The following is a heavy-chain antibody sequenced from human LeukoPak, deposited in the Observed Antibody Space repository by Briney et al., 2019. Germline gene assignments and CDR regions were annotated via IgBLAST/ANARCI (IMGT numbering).Heavy chain of an antibody. D-gene: IGHD3-10*01. CDR1: GGTFSSYA. Sequence: SVKVSCKASGGTFSSYAISWVRQAPGQGLEWMGGIIPIFGAANYAQKFQGRVTITADKSTSTAYMELSSLRSEDTAVYYCARMWSYYYGSGSPNWFDPWGQGTLVTVSS. V-gene: IGHV1-69*06. J-gene: IGHJ5*02. CDR2: IIPIFGAA. CDR3: ARMWSYYYGSGSPNWFDP.